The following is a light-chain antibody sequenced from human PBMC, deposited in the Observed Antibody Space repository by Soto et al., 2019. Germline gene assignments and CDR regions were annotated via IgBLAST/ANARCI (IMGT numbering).Light chain of an antibody. CDR3: QQYFSYPFS. CDR2: TAS. V-gene: IGKV1-8*01. CDR1: QSISSH. J-gene: IGKJ4*01. Sequence: AIRMTQSPSSFSASTGDRVTITCRARQSISSHLAWYQVKPGKAPKLLIYTASYLESGVPSRVSGSGPGTDFTLTMSSLQSADFAVYYCQQYFSYPFSFGGGTKMVIK.